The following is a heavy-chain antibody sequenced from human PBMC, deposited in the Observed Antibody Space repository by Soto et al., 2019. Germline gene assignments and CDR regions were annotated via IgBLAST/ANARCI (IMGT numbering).Heavy chain of an antibody. CDR1: GYTFTSYY. Sequence: ASGKVSCKASGYTFTSYYMHWVRQAPGEGLEWMGIINPRGGSTSYAQKFQGRVTMTRDTSRSTVYMELTSLRSADTAVYCCARGRVGADLHYWGQGTLFTVSS. J-gene: IGHJ4*02. D-gene: IGHD1-26*01. CDR3: ARGRVGADLHY. CDR2: INPRGGST. V-gene: IGHV1-46*01.